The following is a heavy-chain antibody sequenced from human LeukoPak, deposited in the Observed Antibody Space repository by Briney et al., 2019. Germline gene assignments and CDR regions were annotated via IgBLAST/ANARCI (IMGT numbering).Heavy chain of an antibody. CDR1: GFTFSSYG. CDR3: AREGSRFYCYMDV. CDR2: IRYDGSNK. Sequence: GGSLRLSCAASGFTFSSYGMHWVRQAPGKGLEWVAFIRYDGSNKYYADSVKGRFTISRDNAKNSLYLQMNSLRAEDTAVYSCAREGSRFYCYMDVWGKGTTVTISS. D-gene: IGHD6-13*01. V-gene: IGHV3-30*02. J-gene: IGHJ6*03.